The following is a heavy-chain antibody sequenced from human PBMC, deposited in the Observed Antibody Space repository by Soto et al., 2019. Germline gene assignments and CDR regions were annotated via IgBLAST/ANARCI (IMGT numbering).Heavy chain of an antibody. CDR1: GFTFDDYA. V-gene: IGHV3-9*01. CDR3: AKGGYNWNSYLHY. D-gene: IGHD1-7*01. Sequence: EVQLVESGGGLVQPGRSLRLSCAASGFTFDDYAMHWVRQAPGKGLEWVSGISWNSGSIGYADSVKGRFTISRDNAKNSLYPQMNSLRAEDTALYFCAKGGYNWNSYLHYWGQGTLVTVSS. J-gene: IGHJ4*02. CDR2: ISWNSGSI.